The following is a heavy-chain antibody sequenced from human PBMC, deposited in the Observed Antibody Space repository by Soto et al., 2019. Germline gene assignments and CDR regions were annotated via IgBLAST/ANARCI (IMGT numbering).Heavy chain of an antibody. J-gene: IGHJ4*02. D-gene: IGHD3-9*01. Sequence: PSETLSLTCTVSGGSISSYSWSWIRQPPGKGLEWIGYIYYSGSTNYNPSLKSRVTISVDTSKNQFSLKLSSVTDADAAVYYCARGYFDTFDYWGQGTLVTVSS. CDR3: ARGYFDTFDY. V-gene: IGHV4-59*01. CDR2: IYYSGST. CDR1: GGSISSYS.